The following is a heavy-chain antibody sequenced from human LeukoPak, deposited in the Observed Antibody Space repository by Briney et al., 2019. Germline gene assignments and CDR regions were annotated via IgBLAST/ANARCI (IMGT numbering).Heavy chain of an antibody. V-gene: IGHV3-21*01. Sequence: GGSLRLSCAASGFTFSTYSMNRVRQAPGKGLEWVSSITSSSSYIYYADSVKGRFTISRDNAKNSLYLQMNSLRAEDTAVYYCARVTGGARNDNFYYYHMDVWGKGTTVTVSS. J-gene: IGHJ6*03. CDR2: ITSSSSYI. CDR3: ARVTGGARNDNFYYYHMDV. CDR1: GFTFSTYS. D-gene: IGHD5-24*01.